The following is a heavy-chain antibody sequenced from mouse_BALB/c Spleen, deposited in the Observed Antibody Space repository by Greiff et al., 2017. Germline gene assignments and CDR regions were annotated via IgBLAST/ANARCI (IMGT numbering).Heavy chain of an antibody. CDR3: GRHEGVRRAMDY. J-gene: IGHJ4*01. CDR1: GFTFNTYA. D-gene: IGHD2-14*01. Sequence: EVQVVESGGGLVQPKGSLKLSCAASGFTFNTYAMNWVRQAPGKGLEWVARIRSKSNNYATYYADSVKDRFTISRDDSQSMLYLQMNNLKTEDTAMYYCGRHEGVRRAMDYWGQGTSVTVSS. V-gene: IGHV10-1*02. CDR2: IRSKSNNYAT.